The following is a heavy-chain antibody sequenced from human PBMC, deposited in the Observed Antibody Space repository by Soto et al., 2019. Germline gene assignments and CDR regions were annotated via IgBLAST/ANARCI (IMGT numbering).Heavy chain of an antibody. CDR2: ISAYNGNT. Sequence: QVQLVQSGAEVKKPGASVKVSCKASGYTFTSYGISWVRQAPGQGLEWMGWISAYNGNTNYAQKLQGRVTMTTDTSXTTAYMELRSLRSDDTAVYYCARGDSDYYYYYGMDVWGQGTTVTVSS. CDR3: ARGDSDYYYYYGMDV. J-gene: IGHJ6*02. CDR1: GYTFTSYG. V-gene: IGHV1-18*01. D-gene: IGHD2-21*02.